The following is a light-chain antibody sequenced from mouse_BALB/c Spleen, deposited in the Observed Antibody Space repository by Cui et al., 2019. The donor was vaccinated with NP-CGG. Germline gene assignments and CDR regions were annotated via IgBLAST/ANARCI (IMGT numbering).Light chain of an antibody. J-gene: IGLJ1*01. V-gene: IGLV1*01. CDR1: TGAVTTSNY. CDR2: GTN. CDR3: ALWYSNHWV. Sequence: QAVVTQESALTTSPGETVTLTCRSNTGAVTTSNYANWVQGKPDHLFTGLIGGTNNRAPGVPARFSGSLIGDKAALTITGAQTEDEAIYFCALWYSNHWVFGGGTNLTVL.